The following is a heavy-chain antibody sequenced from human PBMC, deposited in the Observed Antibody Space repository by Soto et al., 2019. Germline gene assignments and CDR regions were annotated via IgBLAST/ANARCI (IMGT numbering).Heavy chain of an antibody. D-gene: IGHD6-13*01. CDR2: IIPIFSTT. J-gene: IGHJ4*02. CDR1: GGTFSSYA. CDR3: AGGEHASTWFYFDY. V-gene: IGHV1-69*01. Sequence: VQRGQSGAEVKKPGSSVKVSCKASGGTFSSYAISWVRQAPGQGLEWMGDIIPIFSTTRHAQKFQGRVTITADESTTTAYMELNSLTSDDTAVYYCAGGEHASTWFYFDYWGQGTLVTDSS.